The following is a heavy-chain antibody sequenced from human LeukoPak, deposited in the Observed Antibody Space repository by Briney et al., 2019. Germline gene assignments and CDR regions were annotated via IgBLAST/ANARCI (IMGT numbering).Heavy chain of an antibody. CDR3: ERDRGYSTFDY. V-gene: IGHV3-7*01. CDR2: MKEDGGEI. J-gene: IGHJ4*02. CDR1: AFTFSTYW. D-gene: IGHD4-23*01. Sequence: PGGSLRLSCAASAFTFSTYWMSWVRQAPGKGLEWVANMKEDGGEINYVDSVKGRFTISRDNAKNSLNLQMNSLRVEDTAVYYCERDRGYSTFDYWGQGTLVTVSS.